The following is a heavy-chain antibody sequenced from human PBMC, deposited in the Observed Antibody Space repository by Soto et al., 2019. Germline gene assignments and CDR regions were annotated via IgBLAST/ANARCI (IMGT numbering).Heavy chain of an antibody. D-gene: IGHD3-9*01. J-gene: IGHJ4*02. CDR3: ARGRFTSDYDILTGYDY. CDR2: INHSGST. V-gene: IGHV4-34*01. Sequence: SETLSLTCAVYGGSFSGYYWSWIRQPPGKGLEWIGEINHSGSTNYNPSLKSRVTISVDTSKNQFSLKLSSVTAADTAVYYCARGRFTSDYDILTGYDYWGQGTLVTVSS. CDR1: GGSFSGYY.